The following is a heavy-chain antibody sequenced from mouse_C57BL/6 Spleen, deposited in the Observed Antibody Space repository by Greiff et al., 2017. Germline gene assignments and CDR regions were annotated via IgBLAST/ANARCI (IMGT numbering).Heavy chain of an antibody. CDR2: IYPGDGDT. CDR1: GYAFSSYW. CDR3: ARSGGYDYDDY. D-gene: IGHD2-4*01. V-gene: IGHV1-80*01. Sequence: QVQLQQSGAELVKPGASVKISCKASGYAFSSYWMNWVKQRPGQGLEWIGQIYPGDGDTNYNGKFKGKATLTADKSSSTAYMQLSSLTSEDSAVYFCARSGGYDYDDYWGQGTTLTVSS. J-gene: IGHJ2*01.